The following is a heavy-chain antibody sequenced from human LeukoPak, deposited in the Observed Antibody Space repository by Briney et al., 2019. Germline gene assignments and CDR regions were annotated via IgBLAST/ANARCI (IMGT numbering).Heavy chain of an antibody. V-gene: IGHV3-43*01. CDR3: AREQYGDYYFDY. J-gene: IGHJ4*02. CDR1: GFTFNDYT. D-gene: IGHD4-17*01. Sequence: GGSLRLSCAASGFTFNDYTFHWVRQAPGKGLEWVSLISWDGASTSYADSMKGRFTISRDNSKSSLYLQMTNLRTEDTALYYCAREQYGDYYFDYWGQGALVTVSS. CDR2: ISWDGAST.